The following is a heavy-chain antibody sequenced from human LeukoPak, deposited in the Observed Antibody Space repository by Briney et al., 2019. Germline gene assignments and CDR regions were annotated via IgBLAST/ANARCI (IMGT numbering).Heavy chain of an antibody. D-gene: IGHD3-9*01. Sequence: SETLSLTCTVSGGSISSYYWSWIRQPPGKGLEWIGYIYYSGSTNYNPSLKSRVTISVDTSKNQFSVKLSSVTAADKAVYYCARHVPYYDILTGYYPNYFDYWGQGTLVTVSS. J-gene: IGHJ4*02. CDR3: ARHVPYYDILTGYYPNYFDY. CDR2: IYYSGST. CDR1: GGSISSYY. V-gene: IGHV4-59*08.